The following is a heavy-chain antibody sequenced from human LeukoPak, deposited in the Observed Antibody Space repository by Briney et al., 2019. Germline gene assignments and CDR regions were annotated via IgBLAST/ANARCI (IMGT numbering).Heavy chain of an antibody. CDR2: FDPEDGET. CDR1: GYTLTELS. J-gene: IGHJ4*02. D-gene: IGHD6-13*01. Sequence: ASVKVSCKVSGYTLTELSMHWVRQAPGKGLEWMGGFDPEDGETIYAQKFQGRVTITRDTSASTAYMELSSLRSEDMAVYYCARSLLISSSWHFDYWGQGTLVTVSS. CDR3: ARSLLISSSWHFDY. V-gene: IGHV1-24*01.